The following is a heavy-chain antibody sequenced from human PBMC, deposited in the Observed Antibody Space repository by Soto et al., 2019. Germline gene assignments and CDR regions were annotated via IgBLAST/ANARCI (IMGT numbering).Heavy chain of an antibody. CDR2: IDDRGST. J-gene: IGHJ4*02. V-gene: IGHV3-23*01. Sequence: GESLKISCAASGFTFSSYAMTWVRQAPGKGLEWVSSIDDRGSTYYADSVKGRFTISRDNSKNTLYLQMNSLRADDTAVYYCAKKTVTTYPGNYFDYWGQGTLVTVSS. CDR1: GFTFSSYA. CDR3: AKKTVTTYPGNYFDY. D-gene: IGHD4-17*01.